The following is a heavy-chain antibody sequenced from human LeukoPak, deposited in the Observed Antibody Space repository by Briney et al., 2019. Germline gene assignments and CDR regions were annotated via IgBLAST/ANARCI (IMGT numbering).Heavy chain of an antibody. V-gene: IGHV3-21*01. D-gene: IGHD1-14*01. Sequence: GGSLRLSGAASGFTFSSYFMNWVRQAPGKGLEWVSSITTSSSDVYYADSVRGRFTISRDNAKNSLFLQMNGLRAEDTAVYYCARALTGIPYYFDYWGQGSLVTVSS. J-gene: IGHJ4*02. CDR3: ARALTGIPYYFDY. CDR1: GFTFSSYF. CDR2: ITTSSSDV.